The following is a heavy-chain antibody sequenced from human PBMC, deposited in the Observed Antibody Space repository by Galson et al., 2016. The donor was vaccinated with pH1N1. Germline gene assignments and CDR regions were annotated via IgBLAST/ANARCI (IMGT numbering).Heavy chain of an antibody. CDR1: GFSFSDHY. Sequence: SLRLSCAASGFSFSDHYMTWIRQAPGKGLEWISYITTTGSYSNHADSVKGRFTISRDNAKKSLFLQMNGLRTDDTAVYYCARRVNSRFDFWGQGTLVTVSS. CDR2: ITTTGSYS. D-gene: IGHD4-23*01. V-gene: IGHV3-11*03. J-gene: IGHJ4*02. CDR3: ARRVNSRFDF.